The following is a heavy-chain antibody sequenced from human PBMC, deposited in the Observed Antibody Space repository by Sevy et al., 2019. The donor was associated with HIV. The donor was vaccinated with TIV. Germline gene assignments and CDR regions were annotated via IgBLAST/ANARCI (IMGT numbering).Heavy chain of an antibody. CDR3: ARGRSNFRY. CDR1: GVSMSGYY. Sequence: SETLSLTCTLSGVSMSGYYWSWIRQPPGKGLEWIGYIYDTGDTNFNPSLKSRVTISQDTSKTQFSLSLSSVNTADTAGYYCARGRSNFRYWGQGTLVTVSS. D-gene: IGHD1-1*01. V-gene: IGHV4-59*13. J-gene: IGHJ4*02. CDR2: IYDTGDT.